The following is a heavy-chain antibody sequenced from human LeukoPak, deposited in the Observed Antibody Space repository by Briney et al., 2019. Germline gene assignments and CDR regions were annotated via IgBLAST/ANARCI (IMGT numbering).Heavy chain of an antibody. D-gene: IGHD1-26*01. CDR1: GGSFSGYY. J-gene: IGHJ4*02. CDR2: INHSGST. V-gene: IGHV4-34*01. Sequence: PSEPLSLPCAVYGGSFSGYYWSWLRQPPGKGLEWIGEINHSGSTNYNPSLKSRVTISVDTSKNQFSLKLSSVTAADTAVYYCARGNTTDFDYWGQGTLVTVSS. CDR3: ARGNTTDFDY.